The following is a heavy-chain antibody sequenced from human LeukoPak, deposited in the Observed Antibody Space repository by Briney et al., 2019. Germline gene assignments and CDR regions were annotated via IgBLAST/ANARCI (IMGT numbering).Heavy chain of an antibody. Sequence: ASVKVSCKASEYTFTDYYIHWVRQAPGQGLEWMGWINPNSGGTNYAQKFQGRVTMTRDTSISTAYMELSRLTSDDTAVYYCAFFQAVYHSLDVWGQGTTVTVSS. V-gene: IGHV1-2*02. CDR2: INPNSGGT. CDR1: EYTFTDYY. D-gene: IGHD6-19*01. CDR3: AFFQAVYHSLDV. J-gene: IGHJ6*02.